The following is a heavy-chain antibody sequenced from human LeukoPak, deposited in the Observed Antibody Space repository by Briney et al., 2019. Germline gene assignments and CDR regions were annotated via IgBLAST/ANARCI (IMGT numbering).Heavy chain of an antibody. Sequence: ASVKVSCKASVGTFSSYAISWVRQAPGQGLEWMGGIIPIFGTANYAQKFQGRITITADESTSTAYMELSSLRSEDTAVYYCASGPLSRYSSSSENITDYWGQGTLVTVSS. D-gene: IGHD6-6*01. J-gene: IGHJ4*02. CDR2: IIPIFGTA. V-gene: IGHV1-69*13. CDR3: ASGPLSRYSSSSENITDY. CDR1: VGTFSSYA.